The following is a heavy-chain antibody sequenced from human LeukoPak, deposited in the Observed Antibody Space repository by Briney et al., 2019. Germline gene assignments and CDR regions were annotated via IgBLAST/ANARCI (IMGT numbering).Heavy chain of an antibody. V-gene: IGHV4-59*11. D-gene: IGHD2-15*01. Sequence: SETLSLTCTVSGGSFSGHYWRWIRQPPEKGLEWIGHIHFSGSTQYNPALKSRLTISVDTSNNHFALMLTSVTAADSAVYFCARVLGSGYSDYWGQGALVTVSS. CDR2: IHFSGST. CDR1: GGSFSGHY. J-gene: IGHJ4*02. CDR3: ARVLGSGYSDY.